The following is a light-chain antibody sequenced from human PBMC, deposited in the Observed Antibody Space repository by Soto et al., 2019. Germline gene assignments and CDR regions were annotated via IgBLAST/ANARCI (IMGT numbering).Light chain of an antibody. Sequence: EIVMTQSPVTLSVSPGERATLSCGASQSISSNLAWYQHKPGQAPRLLIFGASTRATDVPARFSGSGSGTEFTLTISSLQSEDFAVYYCLQHNNWPRTFGQGTKVDIK. J-gene: IGKJ1*01. CDR2: GAS. V-gene: IGKV3-15*01. CDR3: LQHNNWPRT. CDR1: QSISSN.